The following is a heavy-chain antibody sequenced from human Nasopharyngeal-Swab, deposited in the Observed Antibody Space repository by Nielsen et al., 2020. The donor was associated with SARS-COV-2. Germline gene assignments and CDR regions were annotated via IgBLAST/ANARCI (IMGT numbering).Heavy chain of an antibody. CDR1: GYRFNSYG. CDR3: ARDGFYDFWSGYGGDDFCGMDV. D-gene: IGHD3-3*01. J-gene: IGHJ6*02. V-gene: IGHV1-18*01. Sequence: ASVKVSCKASGYRFNSYGISWVRQAPGQGLEWMGWIGVYNGNIKYAPRVQGRVTMTADTSTSTVNMEVRGLRSDDTAVYYCARDGFYDFWSGYGGDDFCGMDVWGQGTTVTVTS. CDR2: IGVYNGNI.